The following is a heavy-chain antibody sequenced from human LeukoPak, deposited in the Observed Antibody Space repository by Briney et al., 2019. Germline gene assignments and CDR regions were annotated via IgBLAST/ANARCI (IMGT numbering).Heavy chain of an antibody. CDR3: TIHGQDGAFDI. V-gene: IGHV3-21*01. D-gene: IGHD2-15*01. CDR1: GFTFSSYA. Sequence: PGGSLRLSCAASGFTFSSYAMSWVRQAPGKGLEWVSSISSSSSYIYYADSVKGRFTISRDNAKNSLYLQMNSLRAEDTAVYYCTIHGQDGAFDIWGQGTMVTVSS. CDR2: ISSSSSYI. J-gene: IGHJ3*02.